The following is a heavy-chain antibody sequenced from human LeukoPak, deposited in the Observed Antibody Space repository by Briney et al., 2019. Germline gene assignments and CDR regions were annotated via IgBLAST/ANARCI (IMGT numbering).Heavy chain of an antibody. CDR1: GGTLSSYA. J-gene: IGHJ4*02. D-gene: IGHD3-22*01. V-gene: IGHV1-69*05. CDR2: IIPIFGTA. Sequence: SVKVSCKASGGTLSSYAICWVRQAPGQGLEWMGGIIPIFGTAKYAQKFQGRVTITTDESTSTAYMELSSLRSEDSAVYYCATGYYDSSGYKYWGQGTQVTVSS. CDR3: ATGYYDSSGYKY.